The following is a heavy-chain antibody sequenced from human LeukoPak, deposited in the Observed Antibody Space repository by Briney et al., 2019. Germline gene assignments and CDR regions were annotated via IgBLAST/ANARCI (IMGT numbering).Heavy chain of an antibody. CDR3: ARCVRYYYDSSGYYVWYFDL. J-gene: IGHJ2*01. Sequence: SETLSLTCTVSGGSISSGGYYWSWIRQPPGKGLEWIGYIYHSGSTYYNPSLKSRVTISVDRSKNQFSLKLSSVTAADTAVYYCARCVRYYYDSSGYYVWYFDLWGRGTLVTVSS. CDR1: GGSISSGGYY. CDR2: IYHSGST. V-gene: IGHV4-30-2*01. D-gene: IGHD3-22*01.